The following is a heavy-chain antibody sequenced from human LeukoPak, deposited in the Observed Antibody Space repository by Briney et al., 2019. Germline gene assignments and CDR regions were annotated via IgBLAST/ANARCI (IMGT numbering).Heavy chain of an antibody. CDR1: GFTFSSYA. Sequence: PGGSLRLSCAASGFTFSSYAMHWVRQAPGKGLEWVAVISYDGSNKYYADSVKGRFTISRDNSKNTLYLQMNSLRAEDTAVYYCASARDQTGTRETGPWGDWGQGTLVTVSS. CDR3: ASARDQTGTRETGPWGD. J-gene: IGHJ4*02. D-gene: IGHD6-13*01. V-gene: IGHV3-30-3*01. CDR2: ISYDGSNK.